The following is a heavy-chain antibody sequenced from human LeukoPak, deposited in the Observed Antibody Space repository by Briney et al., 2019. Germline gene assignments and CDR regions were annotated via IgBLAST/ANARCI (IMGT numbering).Heavy chain of an antibody. J-gene: IGHJ4*02. CDR2: IYYSGST. V-gene: IGHV4-30-4*08. Sequence: SETLSLTCAVSGGSISSGGYSWSWIRQPPGKGLEWIGYIYYSGSTYYNPSLKSRVTISVDTSKNQFSLKLSSVTAADTAVYYCASKAPGSGSYYRGDYWDQGTLVTVSS. CDR3: ASKAPGSGSYYRGDY. D-gene: IGHD3-10*01. CDR1: GGSISSGGYS.